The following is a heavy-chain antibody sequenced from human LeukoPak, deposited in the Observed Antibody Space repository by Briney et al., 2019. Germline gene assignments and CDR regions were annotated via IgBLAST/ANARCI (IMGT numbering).Heavy chain of an antibody. CDR3: AKDAPYYYGSGSYDY. CDR1: GFIVSSEY. CDR2: IYGGGST. D-gene: IGHD3-10*01. V-gene: IGHV3-53*01. J-gene: IGHJ4*02. Sequence: PGGSLRLSCAASGFIVSSEYLAWVRQAPGKGLEWISVIYGGGSTYYSDSVKGRFTISRDNSKNTLYLQMNSLRAEDTAVYYCAKDAPYYYGSGSYDYWGQGTLVTVSS.